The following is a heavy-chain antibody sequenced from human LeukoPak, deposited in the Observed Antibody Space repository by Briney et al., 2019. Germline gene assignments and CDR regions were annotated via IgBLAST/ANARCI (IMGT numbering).Heavy chain of an antibody. D-gene: IGHD3-22*01. CDR2: INPNSGGT. CDR1: GYTFTGYY. CDR3: ARLDYYDSSGANWFDP. V-gene: IGHV1-2*02. Sequence: ASVKVSCKASGYTFTGYYMHWVRQAPGQGLEWMGWINPNSGGTNYAQKFQGRVTMTRDTSISTAYMELSRLRSDDTAVYYCARLDYYDSSGANWFDPWGQGTLVTVSS. J-gene: IGHJ5*02.